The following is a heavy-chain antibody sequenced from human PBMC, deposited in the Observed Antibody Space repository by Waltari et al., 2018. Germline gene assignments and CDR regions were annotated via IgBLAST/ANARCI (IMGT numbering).Heavy chain of an antibody. D-gene: IGHD3-22*01. CDR2: IYYSGST. Sequence: QVQLQESGPGLVKPSQTLSLTCTVPGGSISSGGYYWSWIRQHPGKGLEWIGYIYYSGSTYYNPSLKSRVTISVDTSKNQFSLKLSSVTAADTAVYYCARYSDSSGYSQGAFDIWGQGTMVTVSS. V-gene: IGHV4-31*03. J-gene: IGHJ3*02. CDR1: GGSISSGGYY. CDR3: ARYSDSSGYSQGAFDI.